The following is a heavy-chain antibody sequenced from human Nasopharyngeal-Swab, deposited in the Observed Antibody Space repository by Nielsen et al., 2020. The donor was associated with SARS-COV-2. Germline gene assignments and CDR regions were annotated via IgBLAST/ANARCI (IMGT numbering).Heavy chain of an antibody. Sequence: GSLRLSCVVSGASISSRNNYWGWIRQSPGKGLEWIGTIFSSGSTYNPSLKSRVTMSVDTSKNQFSLKLTSVTAADTAAYYCARDESGDYLGLPFDHWGRGTLVTVSS. CDR2: IFSSGST. D-gene: IGHD4-17*01. CDR1: GASISSRNNY. J-gene: IGHJ4*02. V-gene: IGHV4-39*07. CDR3: ARDESGDYLGLPFDH.